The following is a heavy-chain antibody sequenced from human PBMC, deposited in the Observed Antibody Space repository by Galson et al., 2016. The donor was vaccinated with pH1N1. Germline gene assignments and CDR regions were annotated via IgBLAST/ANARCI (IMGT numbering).Heavy chain of an antibody. Sequence: SCAASEFSVSSHYMNWVRQAPGQGLEWMGRISAINASPSYAQKFQGRVTMTLDPSTNTAYMELGSLRSDDTAVYYCARTAAAAYFDYWGQGTLITVSS. CDR3: ARTAAAAYFDY. J-gene: IGHJ4*02. CDR1: EFSVSSHY. V-gene: IGHV1-18*04. D-gene: IGHD6-13*01. CDR2: ISAINASP.